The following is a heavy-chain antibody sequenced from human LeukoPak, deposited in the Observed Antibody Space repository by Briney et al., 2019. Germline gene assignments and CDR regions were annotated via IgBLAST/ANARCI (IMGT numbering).Heavy chain of an antibody. CDR2: IKQDGSEK. CDR1: GFTFGSHW. CDR3: ARDGEMPTIYFDY. J-gene: IGHJ4*02. D-gene: IGHD5-24*01. V-gene: IGHV3-7*01. Sequence: GGSLRLSCAVSGFTFGSHWMSWVRQAPGKGLEWVANIKQDGSEKYYVDSVKGRFTISRDNAKKSLFLQMSSLRAEDTAVYYCARDGEMPTIYFDYWGQGTLVTVSS.